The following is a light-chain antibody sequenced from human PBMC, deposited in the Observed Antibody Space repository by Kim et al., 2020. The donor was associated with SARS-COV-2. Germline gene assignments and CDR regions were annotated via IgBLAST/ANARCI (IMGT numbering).Light chain of an antibody. V-gene: IGLV2-11*01. CDR1: SRDVGGYNY. J-gene: IGLJ3*02. CDR3: CSYAGSYTWV. CDR2: DVS. Sequence: GQSCTISWPGTSRDVGGYNYVSWYQQHPGKAPKLMIYDVSKRPSGVPDRFSGSKSGNTASLTISGLQAEDEADYYCCSYAGSYTWVFGGGTQLTVL.